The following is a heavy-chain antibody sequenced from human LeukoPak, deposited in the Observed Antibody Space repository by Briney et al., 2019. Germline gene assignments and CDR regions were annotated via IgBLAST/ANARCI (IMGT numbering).Heavy chain of an antibody. Sequence: LETLSLTCAVYGGSFSGYYWTWIRQPPGKGLEWIGEINHSGSTNYNPSLKSRVTISVDTSKNQFSLKLSSVTAADTAVYYCARGAVAGTFLDYWGQGTLVTVSS. J-gene: IGHJ4*02. CDR2: INHSGST. CDR3: ARGAVAGTFLDY. CDR1: GGSFSGYY. D-gene: IGHD6-19*01. V-gene: IGHV4-34*01.